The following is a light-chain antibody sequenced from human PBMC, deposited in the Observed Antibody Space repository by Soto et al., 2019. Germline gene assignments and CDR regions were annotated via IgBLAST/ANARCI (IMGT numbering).Light chain of an antibody. CDR1: QSVSSY. Sequence: EIVLTQSPATLSLSPGERATLSCRASQSVSSYLAWYQQKPGQAPRLLIFDTSNRATGVPARFSGSGSGPDFTLTISSLEPEDFAIYYCQQRSNWPLTFGGGTKVDI. J-gene: IGKJ4*01. CDR2: DTS. V-gene: IGKV3-11*01. CDR3: QQRSNWPLT.